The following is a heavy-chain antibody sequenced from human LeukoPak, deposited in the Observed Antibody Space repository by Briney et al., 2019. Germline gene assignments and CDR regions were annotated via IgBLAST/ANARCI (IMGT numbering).Heavy chain of an antibody. CDR3: ARATKYCSGGSCYSNAFDI. D-gene: IGHD2-15*01. CDR2: IWYDGSNK. V-gene: IGHV3-33*01. Sequence: PGGSLRLSCAASGFTFSSYGMHWVRQAPGKGLEWVAVIWYDGSNKYYADSVKGRFTISRDNSKNTLYLQMNSLRAEDTAVYYCARATKYCSGGSCYSNAFDIWGQGTMATVSS. J-gene: IGHJ3*02. CDR1: GFTFSSYG.